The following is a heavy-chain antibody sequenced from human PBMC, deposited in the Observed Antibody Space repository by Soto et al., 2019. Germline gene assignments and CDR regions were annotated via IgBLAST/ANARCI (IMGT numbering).Heavy chain of an antibody. CDR3: ASSTYDSSGYYYNYYYYGMDV. CDR2: IIPIFGTA. J-gene: IGHJ6*02. CDR1: GGPFSSYA. V-gene: IGHV1-69*06. Sequence: QVQLVQSGAEVKKPGSSVKVSCKASGGPFSSYAISWVRQAPGQGLEWMGGIIPIFGTANYAQKFQGRVTITADKSTSTAYMELSSLRSEDTAVYYCASSTYDSSGYYYNYYYYGMDVWGQGTTVTVSS. D-gene: IGHD3-22*01.